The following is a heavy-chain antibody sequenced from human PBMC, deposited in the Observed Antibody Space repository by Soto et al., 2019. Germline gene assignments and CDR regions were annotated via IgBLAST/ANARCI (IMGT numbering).Heavy chain of an antibody. V-gene: IGHV4-34*02. J-gene: IGHJ5*02. Sequence: QVQLQQWGAGLLKPSETLSLTCGVYGGSFSGYYWSWIRQPPGKGLEWIGEIDHSGSSKYSASLKSRVTLSVDTCKTQFSLRLTSVTAADTAVYYCARRLTYSHDNRGFYYNAWGQGTLVTVSS. D-gene: IGHD3-22*01. CDR3: ARRLTYSHDNRGFYYNA. CDR2: IDHSGSS. CDR1: GGSFSGYY.